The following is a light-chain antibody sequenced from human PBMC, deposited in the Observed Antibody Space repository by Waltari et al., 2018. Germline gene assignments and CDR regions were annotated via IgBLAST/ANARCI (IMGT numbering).Light chain of an antibody. CDR2: KNN. CDR1: SSTLGNNY. V-gene: IGLV1-47*01. Sequence: QSVLTQPPSASGTHGQRVHISCSGSSSTLGNNYVYWYQHLPGAAPKLLIFKNNQRPSGVPDRFSDSKSGTSASLAISGLRSEDEADYYCAAWDDSLSGLVFGGGTKLSVL. J-gene: IGLJ3*02. CDR3: AAWDDSLSGLV.